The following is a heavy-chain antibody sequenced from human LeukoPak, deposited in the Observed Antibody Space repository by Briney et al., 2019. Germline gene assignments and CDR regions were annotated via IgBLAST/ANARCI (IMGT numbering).Heavy chain of an antibody. Sequence: GGSLRLSCAASGFTFSSYGLHWVRQAPGKGLECVAVISKDGSNEHYADPGKGRFTISRDNSKNTLYLQMNSLRTEDTAVYYCVRDRGDGYNQIDYWGQGTLVTVSS. CDR2: ISKDGSNE. CDR3: VRDRGDGYNQIDY. V-gene: IGHV3-30*04. D-gene: IGHD5-24*01. CDR1: GFTFSSYG. J-gene: IGHJ4*02.